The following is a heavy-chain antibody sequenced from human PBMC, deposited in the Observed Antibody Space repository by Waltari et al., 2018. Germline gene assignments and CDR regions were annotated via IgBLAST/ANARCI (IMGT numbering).Heavy chain of an antibody. Sequence: EVQLVESGGVVVQPGGSLRLSCAASGFTFDDYAMHWVLQAPGKGLEWVSLISWDGGSTYYADSVKGRFTISRDNSKNSLYLQMNSLRAEDTALYYCAKDAINPGDYGMDVWGQGTTVTVSS. D-gene: IGHD3-10*01. V-gene: IGHV3-43D*04. CDR2: ISWDGGST. J-gene: IGHJ6*02. CDR3: AKDAINPGDYGMDV. CDR1: GFTFDDYA.